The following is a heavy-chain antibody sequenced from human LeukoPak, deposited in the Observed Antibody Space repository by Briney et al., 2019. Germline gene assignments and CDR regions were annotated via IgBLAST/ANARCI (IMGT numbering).Heavy chain of an antibody. V-gene: IGHV3-9*01. Sequence: PGGSLRLSCAASGFTFDDYAMHWVRQAPGKGLEWVSGISWNSGSIGYADSVKGRFTISRDNAKNSLYLQMNSLRAEDTALYYCAKGYSSGPWVGMDVWGQGTTVTVSS. J-gene: IGHJ6*02. CDR1: GFTFDDYA. D-gene: IGHD6-19*01. CDR3: AKGYSSGPWVGMDV. CDR2: ISWNSGSI.